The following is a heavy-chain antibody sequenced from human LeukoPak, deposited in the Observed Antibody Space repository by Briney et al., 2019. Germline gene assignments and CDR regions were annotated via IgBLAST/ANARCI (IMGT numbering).Heavy chain of an antibody. Sequence: ASVKVSCKASGYTFASYDINWVRQATGQGLEWMGWMNPNSGNTGYAQKFQGRVTITMNTSISTAYMELSSLTSEDTAVYYCARGPYTHYDSSGDYYNWFDPWGQGTLVTVS. D-gene: IGHD3-22*01. CDR2: MNPNSGNT. J-gene: IGHJ5*02. CDR3: ARGPYTHYDSSGDYYNWFDP. CDR1: GYTFASYD. V-gene: IGHV1-8*03.